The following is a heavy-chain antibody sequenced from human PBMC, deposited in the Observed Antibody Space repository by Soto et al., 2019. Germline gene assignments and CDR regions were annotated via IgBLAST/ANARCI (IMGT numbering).Heavy chain of an antibody. CDR1: GYPFTSYA. CDR2: INAGNGNT. J-gene: IGHJ3*02. Sequence: GXSVKVSCNASGYPFTSYAMHWVRQAPGQRLEWMGWINAGNGNTKYSQKFQGRVTITRDTSASTAYMELSSLRSEDTAVYYCARPIYSDSSAPTFDICGQGTMVTVSS. V-gene: IGHV1-3*01. D-gene: IGHD3-22*01. CDR3: ARPIYSDSSAPTFDI.